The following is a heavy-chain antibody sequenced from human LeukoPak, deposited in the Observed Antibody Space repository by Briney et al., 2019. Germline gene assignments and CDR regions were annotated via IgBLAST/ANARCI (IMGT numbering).Heavy chain of an antibody. Sequence: PSQTLSLTCTVSGGSISSGNYCWSWVRQHPGKGLEWIGYIYYSGSTYYNPSLESRLTISVDPSKSQFSLRLSSVTAADTAVYHCARVSGYDYFDYWGQGTLVTVSS. CDR1: GGSISSGNYC. CDR3: ARVSGYDYFDY. V-gene: IGHV4-31*03. CDR2: IYYSGST. J-gene: IGHJ4*02. D-gene: IGHD5-12*01.